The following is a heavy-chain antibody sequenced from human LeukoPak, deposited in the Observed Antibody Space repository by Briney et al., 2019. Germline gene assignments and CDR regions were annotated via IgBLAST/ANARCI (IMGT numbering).Heavy chain of an antibody. V-gene: IGHV2-5*01. J-gene: IGHJ4*02. D-gene: IGHD5-18*01. Sequence: SGPTLVKPTQTLTLTCTFSGFSVSSPGVGVGWIRQPPGKALEWLALVYWSDAKRYSPSLRGRLTIAKDSAKNQVVLTMTKMDPVDTATYYCAQKDADTTMVPHYWGQGILVTVSS. CDR3: AQKDADTTMVPHY. CDR1: GFSVSSPGVG. CDR2: VYWSDAK.